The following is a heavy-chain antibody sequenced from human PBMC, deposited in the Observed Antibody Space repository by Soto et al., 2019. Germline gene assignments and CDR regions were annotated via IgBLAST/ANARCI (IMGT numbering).Heavy chain of an antibody. Sequence: GGSLRLSCAASGFTFSSYSMNWVRQAPGQGLEWVSSISSSSSYIYYADSVKGRFTISRDNAKNSLYLQMNSLRAEDTAVYYCARSGGEIVVVNPDYWGQGTLVTVSS. D-gene: IGHD3-22*01. CDR3: ARSGGEIVVVNPDY. J-gene: IGHJ4*02. CDR1: GFTFSSYS. CDR2: ISSSSSYI. V-gene: IGHV3-21*01.